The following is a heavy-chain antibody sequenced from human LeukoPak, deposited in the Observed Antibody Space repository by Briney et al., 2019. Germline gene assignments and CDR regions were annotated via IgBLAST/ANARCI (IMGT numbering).Heavy chain of an antibody. D-gene: IGHD3-22*01. CDR1: GYTFTGYY. V-gene: IGHV1-2*06. CDR3: ARGTYYYDSSGYYSLEY. J-gene: IGHJ4*02. Sequence: ASVKVSCKASGYTFTGYYMHWVRQAPGQGLEWMGRINPNSGGTNYAHKFRGRVTMTRDTSISTAYMELSRLRSDDKAVYYCARGTYYYDSSGYYSLEYWGQGTLVTVSS. CDR2: INPNSGGT.